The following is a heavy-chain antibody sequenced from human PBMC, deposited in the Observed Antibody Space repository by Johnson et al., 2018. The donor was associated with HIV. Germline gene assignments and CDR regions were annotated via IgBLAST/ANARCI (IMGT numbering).Heavy chain of an antibody. J-gene: IGHJ3*02. D-gene: IGHD6-13*01. CDR3: AKDERAAAGTRGLDAFDI. Sequence: MLLVESGGGLVQPGGSLRLSCAASGFIFSSYDMHWVRQATGRGLEWVSGIGTAGDTYYPGSVKGRFTISRENAKNSLYLQMDSLRAGDTALYYCAKDERAAAGTRGLDAFDIWGQGTMVTVSS. CDR2: IGTAGDT. CDR1: GFIFSSYD. V-gene: IGHV3-13*01.